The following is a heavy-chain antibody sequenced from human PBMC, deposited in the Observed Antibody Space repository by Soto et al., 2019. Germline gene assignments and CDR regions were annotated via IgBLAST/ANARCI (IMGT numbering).Heavy chain of an antibody. CDR2: ISSSSSYI. CDR3: ARDELGGFGELLYVFGAFDI. J-gene: IGHJ3*02. V-gene: IGHV3-21*01. D-gene: IGHD3-10*01. CDR1: GFTFSSYS. Sequence: EVQLVESGGGLVKPGGSLRLSCAASGFTFSSYSMNWVRQAPGKGLEWVSSISSSSSYIYYADSVKGRFIISRDNAKNSLYLQMNSLRAEDTAVYYCARDELGGFGELLYVFGAFDIWGQGTMVTVSS.